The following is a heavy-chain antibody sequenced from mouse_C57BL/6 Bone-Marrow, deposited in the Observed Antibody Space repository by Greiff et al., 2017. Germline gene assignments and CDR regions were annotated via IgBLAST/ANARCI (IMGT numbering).Heavy chain of an antibody. CDR2: IDPSDSYT. CDR1: GYTFTSYW. CDR3: ASSDYGYDGDY. D-gene: IGHD2-2*01. J-gene: IGHJ2*01. V-gene: IGHV1-50*01. Sequence: VQLQQPGAELVKPGASVKLSCKASGYTFTSYWMQWVKQRPGQGLEWIGEIDPSDSYTNYNQKFKGKATLTVDTSSSPAYMQLIILTSEDSAVYYCASSDYGYDGDYWGQGTTLTVSS.